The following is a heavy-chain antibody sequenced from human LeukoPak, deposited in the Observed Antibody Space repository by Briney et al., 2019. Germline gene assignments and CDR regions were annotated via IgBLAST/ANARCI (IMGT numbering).Heavy chain of an antibody. D-gene: IGHD3-10*01. Sequence: GGSLRLSCAVSGLTFSGYWMTWVRQAPGKGLEWVANIKQDGSEIYYVDSVRGRFTISRDDAKNSLYLQMNGLRAEDTSVYYCARERQRVGDYWGQGTLVTVSS. CDR2: IKQDGSEI. J-gene: IGHJ4*02. CDR3: ARERQRVGDY. V-gene: IGHV3-7*04. CDR1: GLTFSGYW.